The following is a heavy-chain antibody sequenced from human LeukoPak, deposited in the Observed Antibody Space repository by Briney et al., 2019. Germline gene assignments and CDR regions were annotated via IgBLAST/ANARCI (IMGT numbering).Heavy chain of an antibody. CDR2: IYSGGST. V-gene: IGHV3-66*02. D-gene: IGHD1-26*01. Sequence: PGGSLRLSCVASGFTVSSNYMSWVRQAPGKGLEWVSVIYSGGSTYYADSVKGRFTISRDNSKNTLYLQMNSLRAEDTAVYYCARESLGGSSFDYWGQGTLVTVSS. CDR3: ARESLGGSSFDY. J-gene: IGHJ4*02. CDR1: GFTVSSNY.